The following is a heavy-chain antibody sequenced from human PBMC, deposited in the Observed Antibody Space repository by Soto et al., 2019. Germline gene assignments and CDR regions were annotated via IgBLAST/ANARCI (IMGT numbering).Heavy chain of an antibody. CDR1: GFTFSSYA. J-gene: IGHJ4*02. Sequence: PGGSLRLSCAASGFTFSSYAMSWVRRAPGKGLKWVSAISGSGGSTYYADSVKGRFTISRDNSKNTLYLQMNSLRAEDTALYYCAKDPGNCSGGSCYNFDYWGQGTLVTVSS. D-gene: IGHD2-15*01. V-gene: IGHV3-23*01. CDR2: ISGSGGST. CDR3: AKDPGNCSGGSCYNFDY.